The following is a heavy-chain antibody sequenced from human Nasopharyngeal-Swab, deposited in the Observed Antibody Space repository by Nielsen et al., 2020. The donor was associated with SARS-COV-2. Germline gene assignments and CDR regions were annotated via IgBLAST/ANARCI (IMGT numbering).Heavy chain of an antibody. CDR1: GFTVSSNY. Sequence: GESLKISCAASGFTVSSNYMSWVRQAPGKGLEWVSVIYSGGSIYYADSVKGRFTISRDNAKNSLYLQMNSLRAEDTAVYYCARDLKWEPTSRYYYYGMDVWGQGTTVTVSS. D-gene: IGHD1-26*01. V-gene: IGHV3-66*01. J-gene: IGHJ6*02. CDR2: IYSGGSI. CDR3: ARDLKWEPTSRYYYYGMDV.